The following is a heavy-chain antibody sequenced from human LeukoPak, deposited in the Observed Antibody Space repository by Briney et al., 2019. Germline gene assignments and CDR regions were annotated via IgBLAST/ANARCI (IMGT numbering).Heavy chain of an antibody. V-gene: IGHV3-23*01. Sequence: GGSLRLSCRTSGFTIRSYAMNWVRQAPGKGLEWVSGLSGIGDRTYYADSVKGRFTISRDNAKNTVYLQMNSPRAGDTAIYFCAKDKNYDFWGGYYEGSYGLDVWGQGTTVIVSS. CDR2: LSGIGDRT. D-gene: IGHD3-3*01. CDR3: AKDKNYDFWGGYYEGSYGLDV. J-gene: IGHJ6*02. CDR1: GFTIRSYA.